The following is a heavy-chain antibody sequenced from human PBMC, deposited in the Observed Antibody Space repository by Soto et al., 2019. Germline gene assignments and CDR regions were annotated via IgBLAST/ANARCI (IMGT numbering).Heavy chain of an antibody. Sequence: GGSPTLFCPASRVTDRRNYMRWVRQAPGKGLEWVSVIYSGGSTYYADSVKGRFTISRDNSKNTLYLQMNSLRAEDTAVYYCARESRYRYGPYYYYGMDVWGQGT. CDR1: RVTDRRNY. CDR2: IYSGGST. J-gene: IGHJ6*02. V-gene: IGHV3-66*01. D-gene: IGHD5-18*01. CDR3: ARESRYRYGPYYYYGMDV.